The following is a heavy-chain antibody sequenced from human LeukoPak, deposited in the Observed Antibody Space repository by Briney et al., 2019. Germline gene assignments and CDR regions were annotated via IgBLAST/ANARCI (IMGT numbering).Heavy chain of an antibody. D-gene: IGHD3-10*01. Sequence: GGSLRLSCAASGFTFGSYWMHWVRQAPGKGLVWVSRINSDGSSTSYADSVKGRFTISRDNAKNTLYLQMNSLRAEDTAVYYCARVYYGSGSTPGFDYWGQGTLVTVSS. CDR3: ARVYYGSGSTPGFDY. J-gene: IGHJ4*02. CDR1: GFTFGSYW. V-gene: IGHV3-74*01. CDR2: INSDGSST.